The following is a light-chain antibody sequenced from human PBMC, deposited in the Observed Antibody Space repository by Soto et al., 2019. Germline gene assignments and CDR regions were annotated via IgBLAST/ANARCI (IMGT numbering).Light chain of an antibody. Sequence: MTPTPATLAVSPGEGATRSGMASQIVGSNLAWYHQKPGQAPRLLIYGASTRATGIAECFSGSASGSDFTLTISSLQSGDVAIYYYQQCNHWPSGTVGQGTKVDIK. CDR2: GAS. CDR3: QQCNHWPSGT. J-gene: IGKJ1*01. CDR1: QIVGSN. V-gene: IGKV3-15*01.